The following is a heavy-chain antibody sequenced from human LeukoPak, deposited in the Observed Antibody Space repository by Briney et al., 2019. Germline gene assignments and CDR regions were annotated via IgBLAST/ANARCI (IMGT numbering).Heavy chain of an antibody. Sequence: GGSLRLSCAASGFTFTNYAMSWVRQAPGKGLEWVSAITGSGGSTYYADSVKGRFTISRDNSKNTLYLQMNSLRAEDTAIYYCASPYCSGGSCYNRYYFDYWGQGTLVTVSS. CDR1: GFTFTNYA. CDR3: ASPYCSGGSCYNRYYFDY. J-gene: IGHJ4*02. D-gene: IGHD2-15*01. CDR2: ITGSGGST. V-gene: IGHV3-23*01.